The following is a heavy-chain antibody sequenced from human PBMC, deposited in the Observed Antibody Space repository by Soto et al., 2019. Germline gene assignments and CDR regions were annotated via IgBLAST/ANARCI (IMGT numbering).Heavy chain of an antibody. CDR3: VRAPPGDY. CDR2: IYYSGST. V-gene: IGHV4-30-4*01. CDR1: GGSINSGDYY. Sequence: SETLSLTCTVSGGSINSGDYYWSWIRQPPGKGLEWIGYIYYSGSTYYNSSLKSRVVISKDTSKNQFSLELSSVTAADTAVYYCVRAPPGDYWGQGILVTVSS. J-gene: IGHJ4*02.